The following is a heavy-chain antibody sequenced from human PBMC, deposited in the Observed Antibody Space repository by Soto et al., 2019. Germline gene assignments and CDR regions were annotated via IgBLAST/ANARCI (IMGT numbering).Heavy chain of an antibody. CDR2: IIPILGIT. V-gene: IGHV1-69*02. CDR1: GGTFSSYT. D-gene: IGHD3-10*01. CDR3: ASLMSSGYYYGMDV. J-gene: IGHJ6*02. Sequence: QVQLVPSGAEVKKPGSSVKVSCKGSGGTFSSYTISWVRQAPGQGLEWMGRIIPILGITKYAQKFQGRVTITADKSTSTAYMELSSLRSEDTAVYYCASLMSSGYYYGMDVWGQGTTVTVSS.